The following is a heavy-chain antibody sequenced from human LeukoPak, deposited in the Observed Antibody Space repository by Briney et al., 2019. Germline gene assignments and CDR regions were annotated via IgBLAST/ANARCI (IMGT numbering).Heavy chain of an antibody. V-gene: IGHV3-23*01. D-gene: IGHD2-15*01. CDR3: ARGDCSGGSCYLSLTTIDY. CDR1: GFTFSSYG. Sequence: GGSLRLSCAASGFTFSSYGMSWVRQAPGKGLEWVSAISGSGGSTYYADSVKGRFTISRDNAKNSLYLQMNSLRAEDTAVYYCARGDCSGGSCYLSLTTIDYWGQGTLVTVSS. J-gene: IGHJ4*02. CDR2: ISGSGGST.